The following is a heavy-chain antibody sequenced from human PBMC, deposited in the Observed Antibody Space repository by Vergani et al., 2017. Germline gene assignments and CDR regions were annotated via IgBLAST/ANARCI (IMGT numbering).Heavy chain of an antibody. J-gene: IGHJ4*02. D-gene: IGHD2-2*01. CDR1: GFTFSSYS. Sequence: EVQLVESGGGLVKPGGSLRLSCAASGFTFSSYSMNWVRQAPGKGLEWVSSISSSSSYIYYADSVKGRFTISRDNAKNSLYLQMNSLSAEDTAVYYCARDENGDIVVVPAASFDYWGQGTLVTVSS. CDR2: ISSSSSYI. V-gene: IGHV3-21*01. CDR3: ARDENGDIVVVPAASFDY.